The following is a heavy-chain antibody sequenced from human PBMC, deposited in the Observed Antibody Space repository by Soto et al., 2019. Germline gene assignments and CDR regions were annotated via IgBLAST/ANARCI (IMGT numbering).Heavy chain of an antibody. CDR2: INAGNGNT. CDR3: ASSMAARPSYDYGMDV. J-gene: IGHJ6*02. D-gene: IGHD6-6*01. V-gene: IGHV1-3*01. Sequence: ASGTVSCKPSGYTLTSYARHWVRQAPGPSLEWMGWINAGNGNTRYSQKCQGRVTITRDTSARTAYMELSRLRSEDTAVYYCASSMAARPSYDYGMDVWGQGTTVTVSS. CDR1: GYTLTSYA.